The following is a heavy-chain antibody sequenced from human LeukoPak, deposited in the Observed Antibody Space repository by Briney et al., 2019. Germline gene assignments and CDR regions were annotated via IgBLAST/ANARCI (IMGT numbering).Heavy chain of an antibody. J-gene: IGHJ6*02. V-gene: IGHV4-31*03. CDR2: IYYSGST. D-gene: IGHD6-19*01. CDR3: ARDSGYSSGWYLRRGMDV. Sequence: SETLSLTCTVSGGSISSGGSYWSWIRQHPGKGLEWIGYIYYSGSTYYNPSLKSRVTISVDTSKNQFSLKLSSVTAADTAVYYCARDSGYSSGWYLRRGMDVWGQGTTVTVSS. CDR1: GGSISSGGSY.